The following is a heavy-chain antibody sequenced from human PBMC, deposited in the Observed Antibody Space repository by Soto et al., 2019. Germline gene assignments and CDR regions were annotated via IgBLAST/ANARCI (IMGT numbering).Heavy chain of an antibody. Sequence: EVQLVESGGGLVQPGRSLRLSCAASGFTFDDYAMHWVRQAPGKGLEWVSGTSWNSGSIGYADSVKGRFTISRDNAKNSLYLQMNSLRAEDTALYYCAKDDSSGLEYFQHWGQGTLVTVSS. CDR3: AKDDSSGLEYFQH. CDR1: GFTFDDYA. J-gene: IGHJ1*01. V-gene: IGHV3-9*01. CDR2: TSWNSGSI. D-gene: IGHD6-19*01.